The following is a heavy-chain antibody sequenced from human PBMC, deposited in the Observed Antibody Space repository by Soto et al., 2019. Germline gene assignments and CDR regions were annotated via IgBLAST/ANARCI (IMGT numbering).Heavy chain of an antibody. J-gene: IGHJ4*02. Sequence: PSETLSLTCTVSGDSMSNFYWSWIRQPPGKTLEWIGNIFYTGSTTYNPSLESRITMSVDTSKNQFSLRLSSVSAADTAVYFCAKYRRTAAEGYTLDYWGRGTLVTVSS. CDR1: GDSMSNFY. D-gene: IGHD6-13*01. V-gene: IGHV4-59*01. CDR2: IFYTGST. CDR3: AKYRRTAAEGYTLDY.